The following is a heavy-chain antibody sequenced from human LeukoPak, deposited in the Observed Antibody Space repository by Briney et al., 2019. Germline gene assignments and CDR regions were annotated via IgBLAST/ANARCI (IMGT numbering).Heavy chain of an antibody. CDR3: AKSYYDILTGYYSTYYYMDV. D-gene: IGHD3-9*01. CDR1: GFTFSSYA. J-gene: IGHJ6*03. Sequence: GGSLRLSCAASGFTFSSYAMSWIRQAPGKGLEWVSAISGSGGSTYYADSVKGRFTISRDNSKNTLYLQMNSLRAEDTAVYYCAKSYYDILTGYYSTYYYMDVWGKGTTVTVSS. V-gene: IGHV3-23*01. CDR2: ISGSGGST.